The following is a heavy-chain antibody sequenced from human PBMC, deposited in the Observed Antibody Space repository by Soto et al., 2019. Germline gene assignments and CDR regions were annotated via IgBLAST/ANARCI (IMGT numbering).Heavy chain of an antibody. J-gene: IGHJ6*02. CDR3: ARVWVAHPRGSSSGGLYYGMDV. CDR2: RYSGGRT. CDR1: GVAVSISY. D-gene: IGHD6-6*01. Sequence: GGPLSLSSAGSGVAVSISYITWVRQVPGKGLESVSIRYSGGRTYYADSVKGRFTISRDDSKNTLYLQMNSLRAEDTAVYYCARVWVAHPRGSSSGGLYYGMDVWGQGTTVTVSS. V-gene: IGHV3-66*01.